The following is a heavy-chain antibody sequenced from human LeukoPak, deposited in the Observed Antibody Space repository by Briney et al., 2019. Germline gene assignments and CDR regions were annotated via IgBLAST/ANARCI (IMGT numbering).Heavy chain of an antibody. V-gene: IGHV3-23*01. J-gene: IGHJ4*02. D-gene: IGHD2-15*01. CDR1: GFTFSGYA. Sequence: GGSLRLSCAASGFTFSGYAMSWVRQAPGKGLEWVSAISGSGGSTYYADSVKGRFTISRDNSKNTLYLQMNSLRAEDTAVYYCAKGTVVVVAATGSGYFDYWGQGTLVTFSS. CDR2: ISGSGGST. CDR3: AKGTVVVVAATGSGYFDY.